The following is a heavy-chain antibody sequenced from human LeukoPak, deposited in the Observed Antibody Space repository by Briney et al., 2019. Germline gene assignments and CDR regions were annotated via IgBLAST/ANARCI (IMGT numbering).Heavy chain of an antibody. Sequence: PSETLSLTCTVSGGSISSYYWSWIRQPPGKGLEWIGYIYYSGSTNYNPSLKSRVTISVDTSKNQFSLKLSSVTAADTAVYYCARGYFLSTMVTTTAWFDPWGQGTLVTVSS. CDR2: IYYSGST. D-gene: IGHD4-17*01. J-gene: IGHJ5*02. CDR1: GGSISSYY. CDR3: ARGYFLSTMVTTTAWFDP. V-gene: IGHV4-59*01.